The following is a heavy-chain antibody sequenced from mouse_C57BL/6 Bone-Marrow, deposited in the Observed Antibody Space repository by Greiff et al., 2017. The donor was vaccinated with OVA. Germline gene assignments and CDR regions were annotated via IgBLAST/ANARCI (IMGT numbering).Heavy chain of an antibody. J-gene: IGHJ4*01. CDR3: TQSTMIKRSRAMDY. V-gene: IGHV1-15*01. Sequence: QVQLKQSGAELVRPGASVTLSCKASGYTFTDYEMHWVKQTPVHGLEWIGAIDPETGGPAYNQKFKGKAILTADKSSSTAYMELRSLTSEDSAVYYCTQSTMIKRSRAMDYWGQGTSVTVSS. CDR2: IDPETGGP. CDR1: GYTFTDYE. D-gene: IGHD2-4*01.